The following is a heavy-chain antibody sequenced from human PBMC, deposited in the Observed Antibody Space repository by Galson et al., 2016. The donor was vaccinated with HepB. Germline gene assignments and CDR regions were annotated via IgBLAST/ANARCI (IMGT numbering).Heavy chain of an antibody. D-gene: IGHD2-2*01. CDR2: IYYSGST. V-gene: IGHV4-31*03. J-gene: IGHJ6*02. Sequence: TLSLTCTVSSGSVSSGGYYWSWIRQPPGKGLEWIGYIYYSGSTYYNPSLKVRITISIDKSKSHFSLKLSSVTAADTAVYYCARYQPLFYGMDVWGQVTTVTVSS. CDR3: ARYQPLFYGMDV. CDR1: SGSVSSGGYY.